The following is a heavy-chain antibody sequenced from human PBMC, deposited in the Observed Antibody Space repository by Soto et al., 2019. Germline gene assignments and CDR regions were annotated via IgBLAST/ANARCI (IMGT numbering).Heavy chain of an antibody. V-gene: IGHV3-30*18. D-gene: IGHD1-26*01. CDR3: AKDTSRVGSTRGPFDC. J-gene: IGHJ4*02. Sequence: QVQLVESGGGVVQPGRSLRLSCAASGFTFSDYGMHWVRQAPGKGLEWLAVISYDGSSKYYADSVKGRFTISRDNSKNTLYPQMSSLRTEDTAVYSCAKDTSRVGSTRGPFDCWGQGTLVTVSS. CDR2: ISYDGSSK. CDR1: GFTFSDYG.